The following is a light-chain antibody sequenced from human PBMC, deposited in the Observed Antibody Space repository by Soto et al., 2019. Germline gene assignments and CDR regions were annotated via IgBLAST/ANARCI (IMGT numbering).Light chain of an antibody. CDR1: QSVSSNY. V-gene: IGKV3-20*01. Sequence: EIVVTQAPGNLALSSGEKATLSCRASQSVSSNYLAWYQQKPGQAPRLLIYGASSRATAIPDRFSGSGSGTDFALTISRLEPEDFAVYYCQQFGTSPPSTFGQGTRLEIK. J-gene: IGKJ5*01. CDR2: GAS. CDR3: QQFGTSPPST.